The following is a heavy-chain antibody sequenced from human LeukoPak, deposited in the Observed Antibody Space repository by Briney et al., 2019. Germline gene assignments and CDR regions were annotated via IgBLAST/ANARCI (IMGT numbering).Heavy chain of an antibody. CDR1: GYTFTSYA. CDR2: INTNTGNP. CDR3: ASASYYYGSGSYYNPYFDY. Sequence: ASVKVSCKASGYTFTSYAMNWVRQAPGQGLEWMGWINTNTGNPTYAQGFTGRFVSSLDTSVSTAYLQISSLKAEDTAVYYCASASYYYGSGSYYNPYFDYWGQGTLVTVSS. V-gene: IGHV7-4-1*02. J-gene: IGHJ4*02. D-gene: IGHD3-10*01.